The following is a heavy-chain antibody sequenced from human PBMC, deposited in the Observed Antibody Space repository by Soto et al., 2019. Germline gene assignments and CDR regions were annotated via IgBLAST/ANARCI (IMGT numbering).Heavy chain of an antibody. D-gene: IGHD1-1*01. CDR3: ARYRREAVPGYTLDX. J-gene: IGHJ4*02. CDR1: GGSISSNY. Sequence: PSDTLSLTFTVSGGSISSNYWTWIRQPPGKGLEWILDVHNSGSTNYKPALKSLVTISEETSKSQCSLKVNSMTAADKAVYYCARYRREAVPGYTLDXWGQGILVTVSX. V-gene: IGHV4-59*01. CDR2: VHNSGST.